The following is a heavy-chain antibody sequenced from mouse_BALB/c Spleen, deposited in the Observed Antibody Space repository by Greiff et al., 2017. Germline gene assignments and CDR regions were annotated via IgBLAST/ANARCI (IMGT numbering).Heavy chain of an antibody. V-gene: IGHV1S22*01. J-gene: IGHJ2*01. D-gene: IGHD1-1*02. Sequence: LQQPGSELVRPGASVKLSCKASGYTFTSYWMHWVKQRPGQGLEWIGNIYPGSGSTNYDEKFKSKATLTVDTSSSTAYMQLSSLTSEDSAVYYCTRGTISYDYWGQGTTLTVSS. CDR2: IYPGSGST. CDR3: TRGTISYDY. CDR1: GYTFTSYW.